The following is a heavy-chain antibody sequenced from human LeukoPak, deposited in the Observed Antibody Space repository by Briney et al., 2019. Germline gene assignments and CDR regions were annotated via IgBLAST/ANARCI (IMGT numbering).Heavy chain of an antibody. CDR2: ISYDGSNK. CDR1: GFTFSSYA. CDR3: ARASTYYYGSGSYRDY. J-gene: IGHJ4*02. V-gene: IGHV3-30-3*01. Sequence: GGSLRLSCAASGFTFSSYAMHWVRQAPGKGLEWVAVISYDGSNKYYADSVKGRFTISRDNSKNTLYLQMNSLRAEDTAVYYCARASTYYYGSGSYRDYWGQGTLVTVSS. D-gene: IGHD3-10*01.